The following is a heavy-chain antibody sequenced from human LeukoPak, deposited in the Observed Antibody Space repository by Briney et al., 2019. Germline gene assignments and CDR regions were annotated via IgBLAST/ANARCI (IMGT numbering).Heavy chain of an antibody. CDR2: TSGYNGHT. D-gene: IGHD3-10*01. CDR3: ARIQSAGTSDAFDI. Sequence: ASVKVSCTASGYTFDTYGISWVRQAPGQGLEWMGWTSGYNGHTKYAQKFHDRVTLTTDTSTSTAYMEMRSLRSDDTAVYYCARIQSAGTSDAFDIWGQGTMLTVS. CDR1: GYTFDTYG. J-gene: IGHJ3*02. V-gene: IGHV1-18*01.